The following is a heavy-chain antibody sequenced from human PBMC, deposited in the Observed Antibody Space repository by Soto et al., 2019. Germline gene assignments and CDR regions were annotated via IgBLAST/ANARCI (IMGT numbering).Heavy chain of an antibody. V-gene: IGHV1-69*01. CDR1: GGTLSTYA. D-gene: IGHD6-13*01. Sequence: QGQLVQSGAEVKKPGSSVKVSCKAPGGTLSTYAISWVRQAPGQGVEWMGGIMATIDTATYAQKCQGRVTITADESTSTVYMELSSLRSEDTAVYFCARGVYSSSGRFDYWGQGPLVTVSS. CDR3: ARGVYSSSGRFDY. CDR2: IMATIDTA. J-gene: IGHJ4*02.